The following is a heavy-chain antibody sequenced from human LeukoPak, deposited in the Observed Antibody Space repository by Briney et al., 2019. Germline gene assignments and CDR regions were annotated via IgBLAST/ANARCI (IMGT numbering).Heavy chain of an antibody. D-gene: IGHD5-24*01. J-gene: IGHJ5*02. CDR2: INPNSGGT. CDR1: GYTFTGYY. Sequence: ASVKVSCKASGYTFTGYYMRWVRQAPGQGLEWMGWINPNSGGTNYAQKFQGRVTMTRDMATSTDYLEVSSLRSEDTAVYYCARDNSLRDTAWWFDPWGQGTLVTVSS. V-gene: IGHV1-2*02. CDR3: ARDNSLRDTAWWFDP.